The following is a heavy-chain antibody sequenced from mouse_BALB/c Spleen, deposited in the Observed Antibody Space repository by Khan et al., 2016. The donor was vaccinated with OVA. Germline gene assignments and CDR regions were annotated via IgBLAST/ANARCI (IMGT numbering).Heavy chain of an antibody. CDR1: GYSFTSYL. J-gene: IGHJ3*01. CDR3: TRGGYSSFVY. D-gene: IGHD1-3*01. Sequence: VQLKQSGTVLARPGASVKMSCKASGYSFTSYLIHWVKQRPGQGLEWIGDISPGNSDTSYNQKFKDKAKLTAGTSASTAYMELSNLTNEDSAVYYCTRGGYSSFVYWGQGTLVTVSA. CDR2: ISPGNSDT. V-gene: IGHV1-5*01.